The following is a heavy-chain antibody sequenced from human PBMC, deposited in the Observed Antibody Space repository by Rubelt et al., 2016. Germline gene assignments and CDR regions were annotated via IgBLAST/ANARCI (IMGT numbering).Heavy chain of an antibody. J-gene: IGHJ5*02. V-gene: IGHV3-30*02. D-gene: IGHD1-7*01. CDR3: AKNSRRELPVDP. CDR2: VRFDGTRT. Sequence: QAPGKGLEWVVVVRFDGTRTYYADSVRGRFTMSRDNSRSTLYLQMNSLRAEDTALYYCAKNSRRELPVDPWGQGTLVTVSS.